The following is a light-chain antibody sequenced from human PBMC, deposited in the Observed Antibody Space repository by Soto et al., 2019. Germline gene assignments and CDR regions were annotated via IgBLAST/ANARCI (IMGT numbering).Light chain of an antibody. V-gene: IGKV1-5*01. CDR1: QSITTF. Sequence: GDRVTITCRASQSITTFLAWYQQKPGKAPQILIYDASKLEPGVPSRLSGGGSGTEFTLTISSLQPDDFATYYCQQYNSYSPWTFGQGTKVDIK. J-gene: IGKJ1*01. CDR3: QQYNSYSPWT. CDR2: DAS.